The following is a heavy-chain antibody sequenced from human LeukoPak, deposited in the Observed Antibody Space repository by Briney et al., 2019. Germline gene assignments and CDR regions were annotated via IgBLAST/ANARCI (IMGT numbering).Heavy chain of an antibody. J-gene: IGHJ4*02. D-gene: IGHD3-9*01. Sequence: PSETLSLTCAVSGYSISSGYYWGWIRQPPGKELEWIGSIYHSGSTYYNPSLKSRVTISVDTSKNQFSLKLSSVTAADTAVYYCASAYYDILTGYFDYWGQGTLVTVSS. CDR3: ASAYYDILTGYFDY. V-gene: IGHV4-38-2*01. CDR1: GYSISSGYY. CDR2: IYHSGST.